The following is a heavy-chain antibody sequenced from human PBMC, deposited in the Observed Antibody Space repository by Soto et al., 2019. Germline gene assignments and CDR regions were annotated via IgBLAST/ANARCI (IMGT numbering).Heavy chain of an antibody. CDR3: ARVYCTNGVCYMFDY. J-gene: IGHJ4*02. CDR1: GGSISSSNW. Sequence: SETLSLTCAVSGGSISSSNWWSWVRQPPGKGLEWIGEIYHSGSTNYNPSLKSRVTISVDKSKDQFSLKLNSVTAADTAVYYCARVYCTNGVCYMFDYWGQGTLVTVSS. CDR2: IYHSGST. D-gene: IGHD2-8*01. V-gene: IGHV4-4*02.